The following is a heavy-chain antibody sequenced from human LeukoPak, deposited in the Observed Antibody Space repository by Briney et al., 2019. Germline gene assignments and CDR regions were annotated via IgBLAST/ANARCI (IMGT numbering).Heavy chain of an antibody. V-gene: IGHV3-7*01. CDR1: GFTXXKXW. Sequence: SLRLSXXXXGFTXXKXWMSWVRXAPGKGLEWVANINQIGTEKYYVDSVRGRFTISRGNAKNSLYLQMNSLRAEDTAVYYCARDKEDMVRAPYAFGIWGRGTMVIVSS. J-gene: IGHJ3*02. CDR3: ARDKEDMVRAPYAFGI. CDR2: INQIGTEK. D-gene: IGHD3-10*01.